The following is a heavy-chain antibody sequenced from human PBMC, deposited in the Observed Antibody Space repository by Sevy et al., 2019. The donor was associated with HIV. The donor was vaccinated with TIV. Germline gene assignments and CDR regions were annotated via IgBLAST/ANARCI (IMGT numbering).Heavy chain of an antibody. J-gene: IGHJ4*02. Sequence: GGSLRLSCAASGFTFSSYAMHWVRQAPGKGLEWVAMTSTDGNNKYYADAVKGRFTISRDNSKNTLFLQMDTLRAEDTALYYCASDAVIQLWEYYFDYWGQGTLVTVSS. CDR2: TSTDGNNK. D-gene: IGHD5-18*01. V-gene: IGHV3-30-3*01. CDR3: ASDAVIQLWEYYFDY. CDR1: GFTFSSYA.